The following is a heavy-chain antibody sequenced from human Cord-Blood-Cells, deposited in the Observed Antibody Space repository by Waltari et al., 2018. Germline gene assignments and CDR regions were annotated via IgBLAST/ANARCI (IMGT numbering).Heavy chain of an antibody. J-gene: IGHJ3*02. D-gene: IGHD4-17*01. V-gene: IGHV1-2*02. CDR3: ARFERHGDYDACDI. Sequence: QVQLVQSGAVVKKPADSLKVSCKASGYPFTGHYLPLGPQVPGQGLEWMGWINPNSGGTNYAQKFQGRVTMTRDTSISTADMELSRLRSDDTAVYYCARFERHGDYDACDIWGQGTMVTVSS. CDR1: GYPFTGHY. CDR2: INPNSGGT.